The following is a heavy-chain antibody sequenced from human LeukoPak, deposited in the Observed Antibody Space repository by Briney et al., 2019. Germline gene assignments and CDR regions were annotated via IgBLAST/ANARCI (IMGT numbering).Heavy chain of an antibody. Sequence: SETLSLTCTVAGGSISSYYWSWIRQPPGKGLEWIGYIYYSGSTNYNPSLKSRVTISVDTSKNQFSLKLSSVTAADTAVYYCARGGPYYYDSSGYNFGYWGQGTLVTVSS. J-gene: IGHJ4*02. CDR2: IYYSGST. CDR1: GGSISSYY. D-gene: IGHD3-22*01. V-gene: IGHV4-59*08. CDR3: ARGGPYYYDSSGYNFGY.